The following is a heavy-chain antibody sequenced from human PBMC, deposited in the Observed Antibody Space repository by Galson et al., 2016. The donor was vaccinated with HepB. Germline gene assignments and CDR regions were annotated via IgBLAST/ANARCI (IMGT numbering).Heavy chain of an antibody. CDR1: GSSFINYW. CDR3: ARVGYDSSGYRGNAEYFQH. Sequence: QSGADVKKPGESLKISCKGSGSSFINYWIGWVRQMPGKGLEWMGIIYPGDSDIRHSPSFQGQVTISADKSISTAYLQWSSLKASDTAMNYCARVGYDSSGYRGNAEYFQHWGQGTLGTVSS. CDR2: IYPGDSDI. V-gene: IGHV5-51*01. D-gene: IGHD3-22*01. J-gene: IGHJ1*01.